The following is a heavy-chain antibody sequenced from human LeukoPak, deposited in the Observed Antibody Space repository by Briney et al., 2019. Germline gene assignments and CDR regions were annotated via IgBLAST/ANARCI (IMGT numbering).Heavy chain of an antibody. J-gene: IGHJ4*02. CDR3: AKDTDASCYSPCDS. CDR1: GFTITSYA. V-gene: IGHV3-23*01. D-gene: IGHD2-2*01. CDR2: ASGSGGST. Sequence: QSGGSLRLSCAASGFTITSYAMSWVRQAPGKGLEWVSAASGSGGSTFYADSVKGRFTISRDNSKNTLYLQMNSLRAEDAAIYYCAKDTDASCYSPCDSWGQGTLVTVSS.